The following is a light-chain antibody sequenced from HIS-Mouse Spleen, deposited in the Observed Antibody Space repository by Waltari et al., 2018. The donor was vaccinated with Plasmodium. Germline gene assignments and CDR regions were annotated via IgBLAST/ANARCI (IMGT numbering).Light chain of an antibody. V-gene: IGLV3-1*01. CDR3: QAWDSSTVV. CDR2: QYS. CDR1: KWGHKS. Sequence: SYELTQPPSVSVSPGQTASITSPGDKWGHKSACGDQQKPGQSPVLVIYQYSKRPSGIPERFSGSNSGNTATLTISGTQAMDEADYYCQAWDSSTVVFGGGTKLTVL. J-gene: IGLJ2*01.